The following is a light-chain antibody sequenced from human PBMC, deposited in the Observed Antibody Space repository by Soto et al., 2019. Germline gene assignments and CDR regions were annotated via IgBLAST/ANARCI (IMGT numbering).Light chain of an antibody. Sequence: DIQMTQSPSSLSASVGDRVTITCQASKDISDSLNWYQQKSGKAPKLLIYDASNLEAGVPSRFSGSGSGTDFTFIISSLQPEDFATYYCQQYDTLPPTFGPGTTVDIK. J-gene: IGKJ3*01. CDR2: DAS. CDR3: QQYDTLPPT. CDR1: KDISDS. V-gene: IGKV1-33*01.